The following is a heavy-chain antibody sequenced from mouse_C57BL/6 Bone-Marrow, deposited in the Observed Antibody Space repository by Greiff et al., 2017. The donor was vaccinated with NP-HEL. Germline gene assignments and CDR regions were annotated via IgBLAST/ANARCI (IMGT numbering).Heavy chain of an antibody. CDR1: GYAFSSSW. Sequence: LEESGPELVKPGASVKISCKASGYAFSSSWMNWVKQRPGKGLEWIGRIYPGDGDTNYNGKFKGKATLTADKSSSTAYMQLSSLTSEDSAVYFCAIRAYYYGSSPDYWGQGTTLTVSS. D-gene: IGHD1-1*01. CDR3: AIRAYYYGSSPDY. V-gene: IGHV1-82*01. CDR2: IYPGDGDT. J-gene: IGHJ2*01.